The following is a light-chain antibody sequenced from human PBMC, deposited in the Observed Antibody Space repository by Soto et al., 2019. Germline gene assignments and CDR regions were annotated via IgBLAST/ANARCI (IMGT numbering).Light chain of an antibody. CDR1: QSVSSNY. V-gene: IGKV3-20*01. Sequence: EIVLTQSPGTLSLTQGERATLSCRASQSVSSNYLAWYQQKPGQAPRLLIYGASIRAPGIPDRFSGSGSGTDFTLTIRRLEPEDFAVYYCQQYGNSLLTFGGGTKVEIK. CDR2: GAS. J-gene: IGKJ4*01. CDR3: QQYGNSLLT.